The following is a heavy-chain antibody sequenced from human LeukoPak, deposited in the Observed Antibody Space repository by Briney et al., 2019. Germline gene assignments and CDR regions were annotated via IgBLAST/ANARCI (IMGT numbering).Heavy chain of an antibody. J-gene: IGHJ4*02. CDR3: ARSTTVVTPAPFDY. D-gene: IGHD4-23*01. CDR2: IKKDGSPN. CDR1: GFTFSSYW. V-gene: IGHV3-7*03. Sequence: GGSLRLSCAASGFTFSSYWMSWVRQAPGKGLEWVVNIKKDGSPNYYVDSVKGRFTISKDNAKNSLYLQMNSLRAEDTAVYYCARSTTVVTPAPFDYWGQGTLVTVSS.